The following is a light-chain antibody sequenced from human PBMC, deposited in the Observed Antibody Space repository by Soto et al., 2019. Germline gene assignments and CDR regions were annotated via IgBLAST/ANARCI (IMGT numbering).Light chain of an antibody. J-gene: IGLJ3*02. CDR2: SHN. Sequence: QSVLTQPPSASGTPGQRVTLSCSGTSSNIGSKTVNWYQHLPGTAPKLLIYSHNQRPSGVPDRFSGSKSGTSASLAISGLQSEDEADYYCAVWDGSLSGWVLGGGTKLTVL. CDR1: SSNIGSKT. V-gene: IGLV1-44*01. CDR3: AVWDGSLSGWV.